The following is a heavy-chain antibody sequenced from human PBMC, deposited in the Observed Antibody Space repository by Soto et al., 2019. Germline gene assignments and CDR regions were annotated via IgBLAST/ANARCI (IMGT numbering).Heavy chain of an antibody. J-gene: IGHJ4*02. CDR3: ARGNLPGSGTHSRVYFDY. Sequence: SETLSLTCAIYGGSFSGYYWSWIRQPPGKGLEWIGEINHSGSTNYNPSLKSRVTISVDTSKNQFSLKLSSVTAADTAVYYCARGNLPGSGTHSRVYFDYWGQGTLVTVSS. V-gene: IGHV4-34*01. CDR2: INHSGST. CDR1: GGSFSGYY. D-gene: IGHD3-10*01.